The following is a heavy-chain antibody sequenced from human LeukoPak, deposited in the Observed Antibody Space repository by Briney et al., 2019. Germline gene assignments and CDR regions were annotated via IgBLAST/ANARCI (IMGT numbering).Heavy chain of an antibody. D-gene: IGHD3-22*01. J-gene: IGHJ4*02. CDR3: ARTGGDSYDSSGYYYFDY. CDR2: IIPIFGTA. V-gene: IGHV1-69*06. Sequence: ASVKVSCKASGYTFTSYGISWVRQAPGQGLEWMGGIIPIFGTANYAQKFQGRVTITADKSTSTAYMELSSLRSEDTAVYYCARTGGDSYDSSGYYYFDYWGQGTLVTVSS. CDR1: GYTFTSYG.